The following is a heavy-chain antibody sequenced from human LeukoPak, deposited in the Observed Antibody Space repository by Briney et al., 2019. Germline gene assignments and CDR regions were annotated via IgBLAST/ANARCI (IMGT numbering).Heavy chain of an antibody. J-gene: IGHJ3*02. CDR3: AKDPHSGYDWHAFDI. Sequence: GGSLRLSCAASGFTFSSYGMHWVRQAPGKGLEWVAVIWYGGSNKYYADSVKGRFTISRDNSKNTLYLQMNSLRAEDTAVYYCAKDPHSGYDWHAFDIWGQGTMVTVSS. CDR2: IWYGGSNK. D-gene: IGHD5-12*01. CDR1: GFTFSSYG. V-gene: IGHV3-30*02.